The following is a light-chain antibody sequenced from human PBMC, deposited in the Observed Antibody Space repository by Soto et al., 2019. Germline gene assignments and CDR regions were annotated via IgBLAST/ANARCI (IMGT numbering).Light chain of an antibody. CDR2: GAS. CDR3: QQFFSWPWT. J-gene: IGKJ1*01. Sequence: EIVMTQSPVTLSVSPGQRATLSCRASLSVSSNLAWYQHKPGQAPRLLIYGASTRATGIPARFSGSGSGTEFALTISSLQSEDFAVYYCQQFFSWPWTFGQGTKVDI. V-gene: IGKV3-15*01. CDR1: LSVSSN.